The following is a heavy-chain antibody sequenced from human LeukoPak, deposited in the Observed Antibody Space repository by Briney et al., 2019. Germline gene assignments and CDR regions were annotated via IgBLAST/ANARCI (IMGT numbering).Heavy chain of an antibody. CDR3: TSLRTAVPHAGEAYDI. Sequence: GGSLRLSCAASGSTFSSYWMSWVRQAPGKGLEWVANIKQDGSEKYYVDSVKGRFTVSRDNAKNSLYLQMNSLRAEDTAVYYCTSLRTAVPHAGEAYDIWGQGTLVTVSS. D-gene: IGHD2-2*01. J-gene: IGHJ3*02. CDR2: IKQDGSEK. V-gene: IGHV3-7*01. CDR1: GSTFSSYW.